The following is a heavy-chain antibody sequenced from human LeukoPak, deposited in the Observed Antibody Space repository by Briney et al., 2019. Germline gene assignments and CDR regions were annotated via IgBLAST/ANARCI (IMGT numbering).Heavy chain of an antibody. V-gene: IGHV1-69*06. CDR3: ARGVGVKSFDY. CDR1: GGTFSSYA. Sequence: SVKVSCKASGGTFSSYAISWVRQAPGQGLEWMGGIIPIFGTTNYAQKFQDRVTITADKSTSTAYMELSSLRSEDTAVYYCARGVGVKSFDYWGQGTLVTVSS. CDR2: IIPIFGTT. D-gene: IGHD3-16*01. J-gene: IGHJ4*02.